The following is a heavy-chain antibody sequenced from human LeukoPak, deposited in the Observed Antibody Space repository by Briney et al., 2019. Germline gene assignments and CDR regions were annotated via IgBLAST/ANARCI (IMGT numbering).Heavy chain of an antibody. Sequence: SETLSLTCTVSGASISSYYWSWIRQPPGKGLEWIGYIYYSGSTNYNPSLKRRVSISVDTSKNQFSLKLSSVTAADTAVYYCARTGSTVTMLYPFDHWGQGTLVTVSS. V-gene: IGHV4-59*01. CDR3: ARTGSTVTMLYPFDH. J-gene: IGHJ4*02. D-gene: IGHD4-17*01. CDR1: GASISSYY. CDR2: IYYSGST.